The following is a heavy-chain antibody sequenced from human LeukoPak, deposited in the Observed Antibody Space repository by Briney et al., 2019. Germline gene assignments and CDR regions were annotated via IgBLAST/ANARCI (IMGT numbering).Heavy chain of an antibody. CDR2: SRNKANSNTT. D-gene: IGHD2-8*01. Sequence: GGTLCVSCAASGFTFSDHYIDWVRQPPAKGLELVGRSRNKANSNTTEYATSVNGRFTISRDDSTISLYLQMNSLKTEDTAVYYCAREPAAGNGGWFDPWGKGTLVTSSS. CDR1: GFTFSDHY. J-gene: IGHJ5*02. CDR3: AREPAAGNGGWFDP. V-gene: IGHV3-72*01.